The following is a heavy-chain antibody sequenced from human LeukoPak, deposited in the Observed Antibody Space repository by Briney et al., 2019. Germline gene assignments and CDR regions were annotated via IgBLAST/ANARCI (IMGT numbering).Heavy chain of an antibody. CDR2: INHSGST. CDR1: GGSFSGYY. CDR3: ASVRANTAYYYYYGMDV. Sequence: PSETLSLTCAVYGGSFSGYYWSWIRQPPGKGLDWIGEINHSGSTNYNPSLKSRVTISVDTSKNQFSLKLSSVTAADTAVYYCASVRANTAYYYYYGMDVWGQGTTVTVSS. D-gene: IGHD3-10*01. V-gene: IGHV4-34*01. J-gene: IGHJ6*02.